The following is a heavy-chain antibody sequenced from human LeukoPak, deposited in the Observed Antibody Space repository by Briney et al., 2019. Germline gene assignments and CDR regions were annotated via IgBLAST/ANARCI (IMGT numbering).Heavy chain of an antibody. V-gene: IGHV3-21*01. CDR1: GFTFSSYS. CDR2: ISSSSSYI. Sequence: NPGGSLRLSCAASGFTFSSYSMNWVRQAPGKGLEWVSSISSSSSYIYYADSVKGRFTISRDNAKNSLYLQMNSLRAEDTAVYYCARDPYLGYCSSTSCTFYWGQGTLVTVSS. D-gene: IGHD2-2*01. CDR3: ARDPYLGYCSSTSCTFY. J-gene: IGHJ4*02.